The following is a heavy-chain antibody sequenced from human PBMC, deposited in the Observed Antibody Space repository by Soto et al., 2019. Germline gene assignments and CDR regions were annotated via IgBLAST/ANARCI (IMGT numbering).Heavy chain of an antibody. CDR2: ISSSASGT. CDR3: VKTDYGTDSRWLDY. J-gene: IGHJ4*02. Sequence: GGSLRLSCAASGFTFSSCAMNWVRQAPGKGLEWVSTISSSASGTYYSDSVKGRFTISRDNSKSTLSLQMNSLRAEDTAVYYCVKTDYGTDSRWLDYWGPGTLVTVSS. CDR1: GFTFSSCA. D-gene: IGHD4-17*01. V-gene: IGHV3-23*01.